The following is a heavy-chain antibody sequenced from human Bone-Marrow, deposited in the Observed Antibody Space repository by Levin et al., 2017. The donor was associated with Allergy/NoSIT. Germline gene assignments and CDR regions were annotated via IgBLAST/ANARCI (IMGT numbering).Heavy chain of an antibody. CDR3: ARGIIGDVRVAHKEAFDI. Sequence: SGGSLRLSCAASGFTFSNYWMHWVRQAPGKGLEWVSSISSSGSDMYYVDSVRGRFTISRDNAKNSLTLQMNSLRAEDTAVYYCARGIIGDVRVAHKEAFDIWGQGTMVSVSS. D-gene: IGHD2-8*02. CDR2: ISSSGSDM. J-gene: IGHJ3*02. CDR1: GFTFSNYW. V-gene: IGHV3-21*01.